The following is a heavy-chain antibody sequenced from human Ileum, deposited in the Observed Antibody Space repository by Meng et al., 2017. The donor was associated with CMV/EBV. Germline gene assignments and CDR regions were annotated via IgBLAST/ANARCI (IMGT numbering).Heavy chain of an antibody. CDR2: INQDGSER. CDR1: GFTFSSYW. J-gene: IGHJ4*02. Sequence: GESLKISCAASGFTFSSYWMTWVRQAPGKGLEWVANINQDGSERYYVDSVKGRFTISRDNAKNSLYLQMNSLRAEDTAVYYCVVRDYHSDYWGQGRLVTSPQ. CDR3: VVRDYHSDY. D-gene: IGHD3-10*01. V-gene: IGHV3-7*01.